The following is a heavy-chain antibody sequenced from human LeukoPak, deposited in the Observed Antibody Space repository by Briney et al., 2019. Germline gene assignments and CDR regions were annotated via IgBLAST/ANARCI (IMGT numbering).Heavy chain of an antibody. Sequence: GGSLTLSCVAPGLIFSNYGMHSVRQAPGKGLDWVSFIRYDGNEKQYADSMRGRVTISRDNSKGTLFLQMTSPRPEDTAVYYCAKAYGSRLLKGDHQNMDVWGKGTTVIVSS. V-gene: IGHV3-30*02. CDR1: GLIFSNYG. CDR3: AKAYGSRLLKGDHQNMDV. J-gene: IGHJ6*04. CDR2: IRYDGNEK. D-gene: IGHD2-21*02.